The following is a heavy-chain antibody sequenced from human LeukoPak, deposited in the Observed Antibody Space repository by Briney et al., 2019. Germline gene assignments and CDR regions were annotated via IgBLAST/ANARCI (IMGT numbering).Heavy chain of an antibody. CDR3: AREDDYGANSYDY. V-gene: IGHV1-2*02. D-gene: IGHD4-23*01. CDR2: INPNSGGT. J-gene: IGHJ4*02. CDR1: GYTFTGYY. Sequence: ASVKVSCKASGYTFTGYYTHWVRQPPAQELEWMGCINPNSGGTNYAQKFQGRVTMTRDRSISTAYMELSRLRSDDTAVYYCAREDDYGANSYDYWGQGTLVTVSS.